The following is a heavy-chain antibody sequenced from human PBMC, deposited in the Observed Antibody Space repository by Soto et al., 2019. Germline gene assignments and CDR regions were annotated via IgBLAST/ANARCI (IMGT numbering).Heavy chain of an antibody. J-gene: IGHJ5*02. Sequence: HPGGSLRLSCAVSGFTFSSYAMSWVRQAPGKGLEWVSSISGSGGSTYYADSVKGRFTISRDNSKNTLYLQMNSLSAEDMATYYCAKDSAYSSSRYPLFDPWGQGTLVTVSS. CDR3: AKDSAYSSSRYPLFDP. V-gene: IGHV3-23*01. CDR2: ISGSGGST. D-gene: IGHD6-13*01. CDR1: GFTFSSYA.